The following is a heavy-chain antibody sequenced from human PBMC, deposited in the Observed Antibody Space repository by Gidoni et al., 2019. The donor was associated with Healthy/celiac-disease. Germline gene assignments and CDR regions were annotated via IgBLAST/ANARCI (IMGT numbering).Heavy chain of an antibody. Sequence: EVQLVESGGGLVQPGRSLSLPCAASGFTFDDYAMHWVRQAPGKCLEWISGISWKSGSIGYANSLKGRFTISRDNSKNSLYLQMNSLRAEDTALDYCAKDREGFYWYCDRWGRGTRVTVSA. CDR3: AKDREGFYWYCDR. CDR2: ISWKSGSI. J-gene: IGHJ2*01. CDR1: GFTFDDYA. V-gene: IGHV3-9*01.